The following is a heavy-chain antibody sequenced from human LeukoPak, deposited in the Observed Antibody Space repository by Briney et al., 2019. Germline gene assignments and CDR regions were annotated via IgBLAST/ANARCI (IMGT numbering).Heavy chain of an antibody. D-gene: IGHD5-24*01. Sequence: GGSLRLSCAASGFTVSSNYMSWVRQAPGKGLEWVSIIYSGGITFYADSVKDRFTISRDNSKNTLYLQMNSLRADDTAVYYCASDGYNNYIMDVWGQGTTVTVSS. J-gene: IGHJ6*02. V-gene: IGHV3-66*02. CDR2: IYSGGIT. CDR3: ASDGYNNYIMDV. CDR1: GFTVSSNY.